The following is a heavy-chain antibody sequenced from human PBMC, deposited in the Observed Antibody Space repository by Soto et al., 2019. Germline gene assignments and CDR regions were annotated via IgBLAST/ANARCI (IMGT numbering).Heavy chain of an antibody. V-gene: IGHV4-30-2*01. CDR2: IYHSGST. J-gene: IGHJ6*02. D-gene: IGHD3-22*01. CDR1: GGSIRSGGYS. CDR3: AGSSSYHNCGIDV. Sequence: QLQLQESGSGLVKPSQTLSLTCAVSGGSIRSGGYSWSWIRQPPGKGLEWIGYIYHSGSTYYNPSLKSRATISVDWSKKQFSLKLSSVTAADTAVYSCAGSSSYHNCGIDVWGQRYTVTVSS.